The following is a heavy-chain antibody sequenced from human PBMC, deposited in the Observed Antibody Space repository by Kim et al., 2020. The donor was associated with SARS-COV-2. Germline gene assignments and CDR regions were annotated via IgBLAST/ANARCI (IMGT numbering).Heavy chain of an antibody. CDR3: ARDDSSGYDTYYYYGMDV. J-gene: IGHJ6*02. D-gene: IGHD3-22*01. Sequence: GGSLRLSCAASGFTFSSYAMHWVRQAPGKGLEWVAVISYDGSNKYYADSVKGRFTISRDNSKNTLYLQMNSLRAEDTAVYYCARDDSSGYDTYYYYGMDVWGQGTTVTVSS. V-gene: IGHV3-30*04. CDR2: ISYDGSNK. CDR1: GFTFSSYA.